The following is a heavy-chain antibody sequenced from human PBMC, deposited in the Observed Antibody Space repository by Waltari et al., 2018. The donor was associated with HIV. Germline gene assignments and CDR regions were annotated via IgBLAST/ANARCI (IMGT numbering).Heavy chain of an antibody. CDR2: AIPMFGTA. V-gene: IGHV1-69*08. CDR1: GGAFVSHS. D-gene: IGHD3-3*01. J-gene: IGHJ5*01. CDR3: ASARETMGVDFDS. Sequence: QVHLVQSGAEVKKPGSSVKVSCKASGGAFVSHSFNWVRQAPGQGLEWRGRAIPMFGTANYERKFQGRVTITADKSTTTAYMELNGLRIDDTAVYYCASARETMGVDFDSWGQGTLVTVS.